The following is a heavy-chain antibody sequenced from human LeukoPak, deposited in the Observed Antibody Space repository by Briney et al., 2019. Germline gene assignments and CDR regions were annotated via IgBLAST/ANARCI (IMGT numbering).Heavy chain of an antibody. Sequence: ASVKVSCKASGYTFTGYYMNWVRQAPGQGLEWMGWISAYNGNTELAQKFQGRVTLATDASTSTAYVELRSLTSDDTAVYFCARGGSRSRRGDDAFDIWGQGTMVTVSS. V-gene: IGHV1-18*04. CDR1: GYTFTGYY. CDR2: ISAYNGNT. J-gene: IGHJ3*02. D-gene: IGHD3-10*01. CDR3: ARGGSRSRRGDDAFDI.